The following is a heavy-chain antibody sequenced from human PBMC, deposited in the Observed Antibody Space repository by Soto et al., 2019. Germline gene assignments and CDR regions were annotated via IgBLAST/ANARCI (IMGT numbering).Heavy chain of an antibody. CDR2: ISNSDDVG. CDR3: AKTVGATKLEDY. Sequence: EVQLLESGGGLVQPRRSLRLSCSASGFNFTNHVINWVRQAPGKSLEWVSSISNSDDVGFYEDSVRGRFLVSRDISTNGVYLQMNYLRVEDTAVYDYAKTVGATKLEDYWGQGTLVTVSS. CDR1: GFNFTNHV. D-gene: IGHD1-26*01. V-gene: IGHV3-23*01. J-gene: IGHJ4*02.